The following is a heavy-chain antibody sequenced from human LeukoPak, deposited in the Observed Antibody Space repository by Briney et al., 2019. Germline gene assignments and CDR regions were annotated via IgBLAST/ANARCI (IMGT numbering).Heavy chain of an antibody. D-gene: IGHD3-3*01. CDR1: GFTFTSSA. Sequence: GASVKVSCKASGFTFTSSAVQWVRQARGQRLEWIGWIVVGSGNTNYAQKFQERVTITRDMSTSTAYMELSSLRSEDTAVYYCAADGKYYDFWSGSHKRDYYMDVWGKGTTVTVSS. J-gene: IGHJ6*03. V-gene: IGHV1-58*01. CDR2: IVVGSGNT. CDR3: AADGKYYDFWSGSHKRDYYMDV.